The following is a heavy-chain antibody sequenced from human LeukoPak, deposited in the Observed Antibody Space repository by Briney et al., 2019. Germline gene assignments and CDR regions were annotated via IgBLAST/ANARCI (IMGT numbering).Heavy chain of an antibody. CDR2: ISAYNGNT. CDR3: ARLSGYYYDSSGYPDY. CDR1: GYTFTSYG. V-gene: IGHV1-18*01. Sequence: ASVKVSCKASGYTFTSYGISWVRQAPGQGLEWMGWISAYNGNTNYAQKLQGRVTMTTDTSTSTAYVELRSLRSDDTAVYYCARLSGYYYDSSGYPDYWGQGTLVTVSS. J-gene: IGHJ4*02. D-gene: IGHD3-22*01.